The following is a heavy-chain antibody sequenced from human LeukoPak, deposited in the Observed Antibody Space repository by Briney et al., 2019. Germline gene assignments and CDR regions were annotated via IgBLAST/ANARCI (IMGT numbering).Heavy chain of an antibody. D-gene: IGHD3-9*01. Sequence: GGSLRLSCAASGFTFSSYSMNWVRQAPGKGLEWVSSISSSSYMYYADSVKGRFTISRDNAKNSLYPQMNSLRAEDTAVYYCARDGDILTGYYPHYYMDVWGKGTTVTVSS. CDR3: ARDGDILTGYYPHYYMDV. CDR1: GFTFSSYS. CDR2: ISSSSYM. V-gene: IGHV3-21*01. J-gene: IGHJ6*03.